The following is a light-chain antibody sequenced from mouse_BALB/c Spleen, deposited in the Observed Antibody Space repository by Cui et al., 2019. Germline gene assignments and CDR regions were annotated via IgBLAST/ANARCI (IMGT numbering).Light chain of an antibody. CDR2: STS. V-gene: IGKV4-74*01. J-gene: IGKJ2*01. Sequence: QIVPTHSPAITSASLGERVPITCTASSSVSSSYLHWYQQKPGSSPKLWIYSTSNLASGVPARFSGSGSGTSYSLTISSMEAEDAATYYCHQYHRSPYTFGGGTKLEIK. CDR1: SSVSSSY. CDR3: HQYHRSPYT.